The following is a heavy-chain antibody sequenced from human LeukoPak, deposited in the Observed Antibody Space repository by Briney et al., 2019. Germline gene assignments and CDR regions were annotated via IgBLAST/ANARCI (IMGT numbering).Heavy chain of an antibody. Sequence: TLSLTCTVSGGSISSGGYFWTWIRQPAGKGLEWIGRIYTGGSTNYNPSLKSRVTMSVDTSKNQFSLKLSSVTAADTAVYYCARQEGGIVGPYWGQGTLVTVSS. V-gene: IGHV4-61*02. J-gene: IGHJ4*02. CDR2: IYTGGST. CDR3: ARQEGGIVGPY. CDR1: GGSISSGGYF. D-gene: IGHD1-26*01.